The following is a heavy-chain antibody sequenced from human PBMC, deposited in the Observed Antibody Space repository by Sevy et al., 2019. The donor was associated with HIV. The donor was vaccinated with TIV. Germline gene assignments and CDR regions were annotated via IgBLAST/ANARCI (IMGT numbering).Heavy chain of an antibody. CDR3: ARLGWFGEFYTIDP. J-gene: IGHJ5*02. Sequence: PGGSLRLSCAASGFTFSSYSMNWVRQAPGKGLEWVSSISSSSSYIYYADSVKGRFTISRDNAKNSLYLQMNSLRAEDTAVYYCARLGWFGEFYTIDPWGQGTLVTVSS. CDR2: ISSSSSYI. D-gene: IGHD3-10*01. V-gene: IGHV3-21*01. CDR1: GFTFSSYS.